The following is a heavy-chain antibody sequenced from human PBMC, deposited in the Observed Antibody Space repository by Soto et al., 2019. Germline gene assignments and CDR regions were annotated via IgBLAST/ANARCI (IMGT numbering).Heavy chain of an antibody. Sequence: PSETLCVTCTVAGGYISGYDWSWIRQQPGKGLEWIGYIYYSGSTYYNPSLKSRVTISVDTSKNQFSLKLSSVTAADTAVYYCARARIAAALVWFDPWGQGTLVTVS. D-gene: IGHD6-13*01. CDR2: IYYSGST. V-gene: IGHV4-59*06. CDR3: ARARIAAALVWFDP. J-gene: IGHJ5*02. CDR1: GGYISGYD.